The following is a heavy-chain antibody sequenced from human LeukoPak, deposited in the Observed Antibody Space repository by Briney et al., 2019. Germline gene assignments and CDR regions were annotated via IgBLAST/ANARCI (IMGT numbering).Heavy chain of an antibody. Sequence: GGSLRLSCAASGFTFSSYDMHWVRQATGKGLEWISAIGTAGDTYYPGSVKGRFTISRENAKNSLYLQMNSLRAGDTAVYYCARGARGNTMVRGVIRNDAFDIWGQGTMVTVSS. CDR3: ARGARGNTMVRGVIRNDAFDI. CDR1: GFTFSSYD. D-gene: IGHD3-10*01. V-gene: IGHV3-13*01. CDR2: IGTAGDT. J-gene: IGHJ3*02.